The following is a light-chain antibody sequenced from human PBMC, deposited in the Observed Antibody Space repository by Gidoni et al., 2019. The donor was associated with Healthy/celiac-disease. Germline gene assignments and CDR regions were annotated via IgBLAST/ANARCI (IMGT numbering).Light chain of an antibody. CDR2: AAS. Sequence: VQLTQSPSFLSAAVGDRVTITCRASQGISSYLAWYQQKPGKAPKLLIYAASTLQSGVPSRFSGSGSGTEFTLTISSLQPEDFATYYCQQFNSYLYTFXQXTKLEIK. CDR1: QGISSY. V-gene: IGKV1-9*01. J-gene: IGKJ2*01. CDR3: QQFNSYLYT.